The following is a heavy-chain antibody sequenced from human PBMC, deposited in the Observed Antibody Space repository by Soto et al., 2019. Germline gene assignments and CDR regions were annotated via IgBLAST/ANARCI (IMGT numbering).Heavy chain of an antibody. CDR3: ARDLSGYCSGGSCYAGGDAFDI. CDR2: ISAYNGNT. J-gene: IGHJ3*02. CDR1: GYTFTSYG. Sequence: ASVKVSCKASGYTFTSYGISWVRQAPGQGLEWIGWISAYNGNTNYAQKLQGRVTMTTDTSTSTAYMELRSLRSDDTAVYYRARDLSGYCSGGSCYAGGDAFDIWGQGTMVTVSS. D-gene: IGHD2-15*01. V-gene: IGHV1-18*04.